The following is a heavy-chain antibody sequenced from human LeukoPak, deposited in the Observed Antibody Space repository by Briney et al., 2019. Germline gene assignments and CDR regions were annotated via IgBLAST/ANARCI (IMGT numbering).Heavy chain of an antibody. V-gene: IGHV4-34*01. CDR1: GGSFSGYY. J-gene: IGHJ5*02. Sequence: PSETLSLTCAVYGGSFSGYYCSWIRQPPGKGLEWIGEINHSGSTNYNPSLKSRVTISVDTSKNQFSLKLSSVAAADTAVYYCARGRVDFWRGPLGPWFDPWGQGTLVTVSS. CDR3: ARGRVDFWRGPLGPWFDP. D-gene: IGHD3-3*01. CDR2: INHSGST.